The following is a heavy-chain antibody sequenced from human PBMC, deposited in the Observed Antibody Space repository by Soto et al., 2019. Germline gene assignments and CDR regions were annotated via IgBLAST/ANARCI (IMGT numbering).Heavy chain of an antibody. V-gene: IGHV3-23*04. CDR1: GFTFRDYG. Sequence: EVQLVESGGGLVQPGGSRRLSCAASGFTFRDYGMSWVRQAPGKGLEWVSGISGGATYYADSVKGRFVISRDDSKNTLYLEMDSLRVEDTAVYYCTKDSGWTSADWGQGTLVTVSS. CDR3: TKDSGWTSAD. J-gene: IGHJ4*02. D-gene: IGHD3-10*01. CDR2: ISGGAT.